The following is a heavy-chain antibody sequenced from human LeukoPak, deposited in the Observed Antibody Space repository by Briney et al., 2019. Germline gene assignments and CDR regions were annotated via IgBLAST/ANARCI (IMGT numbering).Heavy chain of an antibody. CDR1: GFTFRDSY. CDR2: IRYDGSNK. D-gene: IGHD5-12*01. Sequence: PGGSLRLSCAASGFTFRDSYMSWIRQAPGKGLEWVAFIRYDGSNKFYADSVKGRFTISRDNSRNTLYLQMNSLRAEDTAVYYCAKDGLYSGYDVYYFDYWGQGTLVTVSS. CDR3: AKDGLYSGYDVYYFDY. J-gene: IGHJ4*02. V-gene: IGHV3-30*02.